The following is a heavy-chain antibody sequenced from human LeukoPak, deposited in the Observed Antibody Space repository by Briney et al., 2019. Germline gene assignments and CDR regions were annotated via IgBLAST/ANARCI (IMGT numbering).Heavy chain of an antibody. J-gene: IGHJ3*02. Sequence: SETLSLTCTVSGGSISSGGYYWRWIRQHPGKGLEWIGYIYYSGSTYYNPSLKSRVTISVDTSKNQFSLKLSSVTAADTAVYYCARVRVAYCGGDCFSVDAFDIWGQGTMVTVSS. D-gene: IGHD2-21*02. CDR3: ARVRVAYCGGDCFSVDAFDI. CDR2: IYYSGST. CDR1: GGSISSGGYY. V-gene: IGHV4-31*03.